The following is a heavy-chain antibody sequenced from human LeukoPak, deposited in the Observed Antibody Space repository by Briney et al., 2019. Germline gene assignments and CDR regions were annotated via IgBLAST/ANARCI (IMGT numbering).Heavy chain of an antibody. CDR1: GFTFSSYW. J-gene: IGHJ6*02. CDR3: ARDTTVVVPAAVRYYYGMDV. CDR2: IKQDGSEK. V-gene: IGHV3-7*01. D-gene: IGHD2-2*01. Sequence: GGSLRLSSAASGFTFSSYWMSWVRQAPGKGLEWVADIKQDGSEKYYVDSVKGRLTISRDNAKNSLYLQMNSLRAEDTAVYHCARDTTVVVPAAVRYYYGMDVWGQGTTVTVSS.